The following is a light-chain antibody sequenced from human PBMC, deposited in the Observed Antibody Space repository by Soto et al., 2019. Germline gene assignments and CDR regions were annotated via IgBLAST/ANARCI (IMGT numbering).Light chain of an antibody. V-gene: IGKV3-20*01. Sequence: EIVMMQSPATLSVSPGESVTLSCRASQLFSSNLAWYQHKPGQAPSLLIYGVSTRDTGVPDRFSGSGSGTDFTLTITRLEPEDFAVYYCQQYGSSQITFGQGTRLEIK. CDR2: GVS. CDR1: QLFSSN. CDR3: QQYGSSQIT. J-gene: IGKJ5*01.